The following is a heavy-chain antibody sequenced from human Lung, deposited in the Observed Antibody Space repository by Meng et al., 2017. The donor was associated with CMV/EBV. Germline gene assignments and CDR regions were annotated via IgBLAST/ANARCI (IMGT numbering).Heavy chain of an antibody. J-gene: IGHJ4*02. Sequence: GRRQEAGPGLVKPSGTLSLTCAVSGGSIGSSNWWSWVRQPPGKGLEWIGEIYHSGSTNYNPSLKSRVTISVDKSKNQFSLKLSSVTAADTAVYYCASFPPPGKQWLVTDYWGQGTLVTVSS. D-gene: IGHD6-19*01. CDR1: GGSIGSSNW. CDR2: IYHSGST. V-gene: IGHV4-4*02. CDR3: ASFPPPGKQWLVTDY.